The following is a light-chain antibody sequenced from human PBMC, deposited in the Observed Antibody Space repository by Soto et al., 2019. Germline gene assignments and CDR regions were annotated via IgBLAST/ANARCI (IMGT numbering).Light chain of an antibody. CDR2: DAS. Sequence: EIVLTQSPGTLSLSPGERATLSCRAIQTVNSRSLAWLQQKPGQAPRLLIYDASSRATGIPDRFGGSRSGTEFTLTINSLEPEDFAVYYCQQRNVWPPITFGQGTRLEIK. J-gene: IGKJ5*01. V-gene: IGKV3D-20*02. CDR1: QTVNSRS. CDR3: QQRNVWPPIT.